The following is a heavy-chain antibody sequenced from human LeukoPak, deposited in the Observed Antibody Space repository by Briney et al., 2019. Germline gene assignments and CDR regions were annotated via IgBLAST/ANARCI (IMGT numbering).Heavy chain of an antibody. CDR2: INPNSGGT. J-gene: IGHJ3*02. Sequence: GASVKVSCKASGYTFTSYDINWVRQATGQGLEWMGWINPNSGGTNYAQKFQGRVTMTRDTSISTAYMELSRLRSDDTAVYYCARGRPYLDIWGQGTMVTVSS. D-gene: IGHD2-2*01. CDR1: GYTFTSYD. V-gene: IGHV1-2*02. CDR3: ARGRPYLDI.